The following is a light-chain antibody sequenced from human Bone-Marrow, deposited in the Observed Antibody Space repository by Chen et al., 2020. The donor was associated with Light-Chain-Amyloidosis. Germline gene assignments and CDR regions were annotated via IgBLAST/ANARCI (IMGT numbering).Light chain of an antibody. J-gene: IGLJ2*01. CDR3: QVWDSSSDLPV. CDR2: DDT. Sequence: SYVLTQPPSVSLAPGKTARITCGGNNIGSKSVHWYQQKPGQSPVLVVYDDTDRPSGIPERFSGSNSGNTATLTSSRVEAGDEADYHCQVWDSSSDLPVFGGGTKLTVL. V-gene: IGLV3-21*03. CDR1: NIGSKS.